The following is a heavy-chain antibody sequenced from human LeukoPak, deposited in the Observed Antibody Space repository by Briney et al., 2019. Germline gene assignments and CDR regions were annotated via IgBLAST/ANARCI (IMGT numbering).Heavy chain of an antibody. J-gene: IGHJ4*02. Sequence: GGSLRLSCAAFRFTVSTNYMSWVRQAPGKGLEWVSVIYSGGSTDYADSVKGRFTISRDNSKNTLYLQMNSLRAEDTAVYYCARNLFGWPNSWGQGTLVTVPS. CDR2: IYSGGST. CDR1: RFTVSTNY. D-gene: IGHD5-24*01. V-gene: IGHV3-66*01. CDR3: ARNLFGWPNS.